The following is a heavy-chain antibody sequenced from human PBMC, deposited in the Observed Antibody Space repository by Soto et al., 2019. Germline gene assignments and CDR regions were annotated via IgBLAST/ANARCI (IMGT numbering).Heavy chain of an antibody. Sequence: PGGSLRLSCAASGFTFSSYGMHWVRQAPGKGLEWVAVISYDGSNKYYADSVKGRFTISRDNSKNTLYLQMNSLRAEDTAVYYCAIRGRRAHAFYIWGQGTLVTVSS. CDR1: GFTFSSYG. V-gene: IGHV3-30*03. J-gene: IGHJ3*02. D-gene: IGHD2-15*01. CDR3: AIRGRRAHAFYI. CDR2: ISYDGSNK.